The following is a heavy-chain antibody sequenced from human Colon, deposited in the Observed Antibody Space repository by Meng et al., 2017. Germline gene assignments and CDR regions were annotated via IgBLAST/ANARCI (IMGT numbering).Heavy chain of an antibody. D-gene: IGHD6-13*01. CDR1: GFTFSRYT. J-gene: IGHJ4*02. Sequence: GGSLRLSCAASGFTFSRYTVNWVRQPPGKGLEWVSSISSSSGFLYYADSVQGRFTISRDNAKNSLYLEMSSLRVDDMAIYYCTREISAGYYDYWGRRTLVTVSS. CDR3: TREISAGYYDY. CDR2: ISSSSGFL. V-gene: IGHV3-21*06.